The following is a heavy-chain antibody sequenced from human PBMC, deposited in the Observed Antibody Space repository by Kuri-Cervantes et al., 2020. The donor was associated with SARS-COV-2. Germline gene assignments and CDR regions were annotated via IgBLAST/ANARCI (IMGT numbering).Heavy chain of an antibody. V-gene: IGHV3-21*01. CDR1: GFTFSSYW. CDR2: ISSSSSYI. D-gene: IGHD2-2*02. CDR3: ARGGVPAAILNWFDP. Sequence: GESLKISCAASGFTFSSYWMHWVRQAPGKGLEWVSSISSSSSYICYADSVKGRFTISRDNAKNSLYLQMNSLRAEDTAVYYCARGGVPAAILNWFDPWGQGNLVTVSS. J-gene: IGHJ5*02.